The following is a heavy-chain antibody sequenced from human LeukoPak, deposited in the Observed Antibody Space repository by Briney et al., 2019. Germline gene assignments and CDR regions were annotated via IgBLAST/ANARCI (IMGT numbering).Heavy chain of an antibody. CDR1: GGTFSSYA. V-gene: IGHV1-69*01. D-gene: IGHD1-26*01. J-gene: IGHJ4*02. Sequence: SVKVSCKASGGTFSSYAISWVRQAPGQGLEWMGGIIPIFGTANYAQKFQGRVTITADESTSTAYMELSSLRSEDTAVYYCARDQGEWELRALDYWGQGTLVTVSS. CDR2: IIPIFGTA. CDR3: ARDQGEWELRALDY.